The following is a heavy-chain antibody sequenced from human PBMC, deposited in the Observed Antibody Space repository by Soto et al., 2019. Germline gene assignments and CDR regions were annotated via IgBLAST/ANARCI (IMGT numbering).Heavy chain of an antibody. D-gene: IGHD2-15*01. CDR2: IYYSGST. J-gene: IGHJ4*02. Sequence: SSETLSLTCTVSGGSISSYYWSWIRQPPGKGLEWIGYIYYSGSTNYNPSLKSRVTISVDTSKNQFSLKLSSVTAADTAVYYCARLTKRHCSGGSCYPQYFDYWGQGTLVTVSS. CDR3: ARLTKRHCSGGSCYPQYFDY. V-gene: IGHV4-59*08. CDR1: GGSISSYY.